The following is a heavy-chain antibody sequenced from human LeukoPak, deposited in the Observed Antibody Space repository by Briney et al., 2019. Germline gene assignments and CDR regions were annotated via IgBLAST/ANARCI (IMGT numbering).Heavy chain of an antibody. Sequence: SETLSLXCTVSGGSMTNYYWSWSRQPAGKGLEWIGRIFSSGNINYNPSLKSRVTMSIDTSKNQFSLKLSSVTAADTAVYYCAIGGSHLVVPDWFDPWGQGTLVTVSS. V-gene: IGHV4-4*07. D-gene: IGHD2-15*01. CDR2: IFSSGNI. J-gene: IGHJ5*02. CDR1: GGSMTNYY. CDR3: AIGGSHLVVPDWFDP.